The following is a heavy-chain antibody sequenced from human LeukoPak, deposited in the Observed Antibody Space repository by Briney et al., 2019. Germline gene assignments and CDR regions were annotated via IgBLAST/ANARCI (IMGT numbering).Heavy chain of an antibody. V-gene: IGHV3-9*01. CDR3: ARQRSITMIVVVMGGYYMDV. CDR1: GFTFDDYA. Sequence: GGSLRLSCAVSGFTFDDYAMHWVRQAPGKGLEWVSGISWNSGSIGYADSVKGRFTISRDNAKNSLYLQMNSLRAEDTAVYYCARQRSITMIVVVMGGYYMDVWGKGTTVTVSS. J-gene: IGHJ6*03. CDR2: ISWNSGSI. D-gene: IGHD3-22*01.